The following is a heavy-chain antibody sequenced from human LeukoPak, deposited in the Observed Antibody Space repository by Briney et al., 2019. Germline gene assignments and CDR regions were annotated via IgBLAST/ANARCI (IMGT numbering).Heavy chain of an antibody. D-gene: IGHD3-10*01. CDR2: IYYSGST. V-gene: IGHV4-61*08. Sequence: SQTLSLTCTVSGGSISSGDYYWSWIRQPPGKGLEWIGYIYYSGSTNYNPSLKSRVTISVDTSKNQFSLKLSSVTAADTAVYYCARDRGRYGWFDPWGQGTLVTVSS. CDR3: ARDRGRYGWFDP. J-gene: IGHJ5*02. CDR1: GGSISSGDYY.